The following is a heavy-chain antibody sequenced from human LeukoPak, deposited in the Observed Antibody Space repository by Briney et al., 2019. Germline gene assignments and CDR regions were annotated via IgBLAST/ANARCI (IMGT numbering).Heavy chain of an antibody. Sequence: GGSLRLSCAASGFTFSNSWMHWVRQGPGKGPVWVSRIKSDGSYITYADSVKGRFIISRDNAENTLYLQMNSLRVDDTAVYYCATGDSGWYDYWGQGTLVTVSA. CDR2: IKSDGSYI. CDR3: ATGDSGWYDY. CDR1: GFTFSNSW. J-gene: IGHJ4*02. V-gene: IGHV3-74*03. D-gene: IGHD6-19*01.